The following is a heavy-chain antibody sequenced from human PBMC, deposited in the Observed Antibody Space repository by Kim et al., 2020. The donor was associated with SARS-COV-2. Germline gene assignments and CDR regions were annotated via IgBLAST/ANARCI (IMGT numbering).Heavy chain of an antibody. J-gene: IGHJ4*01. CDR1: GFSFSNYA. V-gene: IGHV3-30*04. CDR2: ISYDGTNK. Sequence: GGSLRLSCAASGFSFSNYAMFWVRQAPGKGLEWVALISYDGTNKDYADSVKGRFTISRDNSKSTLYLQMNSLRVVDTAVYFCARKATTSSWLYYFGDWGQGTLDTVSS. D-gene: IGHD6-13*01. CDR3: ARKATTSSWLYYFGD.